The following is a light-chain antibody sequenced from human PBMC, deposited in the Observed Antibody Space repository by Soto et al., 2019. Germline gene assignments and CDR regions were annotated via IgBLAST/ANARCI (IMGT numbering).Light chain of an antibody. V-gene: IGLV2-14*01. CDR3: SSYRDGTTPYV. Sequence: QSALTQPASVSGSPGQSITISCTGTSSNVGNYNFVSRYQQHPGKSPKLMIFEVSNRPSGISNRFSGSKSGNTASLTISRLQAEDEADYYCSSYRDGTTPYVFGTGTKVTVL. CDR1: SSNVGNYNF. CDR2: EVS. J-gene: IGLJ1*01.